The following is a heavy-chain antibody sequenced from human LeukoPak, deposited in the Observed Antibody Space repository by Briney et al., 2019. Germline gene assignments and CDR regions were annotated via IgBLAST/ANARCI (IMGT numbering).Heavy chain of an antibody. CDR3: ARGYDY. V-gene: IGHV4-39*01. D-gene: IGHD3-22*01. CDR1: GGSISGSHYY. Sequence: SETLSLTCSVSGGSISGSHYYWPWIRQPPGKGLEWIAIINYSGNRYYNPSLRSRATISVDTSTNQFSLNLNSVTAEETAVYYWARGYDYWGQGTLVTVSS. CDR2: INYSGNR. J-gene: IGHJ4*02.